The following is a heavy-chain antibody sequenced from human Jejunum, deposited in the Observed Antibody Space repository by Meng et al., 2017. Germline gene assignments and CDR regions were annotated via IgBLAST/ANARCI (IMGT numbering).Heavy chain of an antibody. CDR3: VRDEQQLIPAFDY. D-gene: IGHD6-13*01. V-gene: IGHV1-18*01. J-gene: IGHJ4*02. CDR2: ISGNNGKT. Sequence: HDQLVPAGAVEKTPGSVMMVFYHASCYFSNRFGIRWVRQAPGQGLEWIGWISGNNGKTDYAQKCQGRVILTTETSTSTAYMELRGLRSDATAIYYCVRDEQQLIPAFDYWGQGTLVTVSS. CDR1: CYFSNRFG.